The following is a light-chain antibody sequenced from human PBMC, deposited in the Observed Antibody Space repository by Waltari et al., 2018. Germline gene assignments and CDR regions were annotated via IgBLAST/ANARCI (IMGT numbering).Light chain of an antibody. V-gene: IGLV6-57*03. CDR3: QSYDSSNQGVV. CDR2: EDN. CDR1: SGSIASHS. Sequence: NFMLTQPHSVSESPGKTVTISCTRSSGSIASHSVQCYPQRPGSAPTTVIYEDNQRPSGVPDRFSGSIDSSSNSASLTISGLKTEDEADYYCQSYDSSNQGVVFGGGTKLTVL. J-gene: IGLJ2*01.